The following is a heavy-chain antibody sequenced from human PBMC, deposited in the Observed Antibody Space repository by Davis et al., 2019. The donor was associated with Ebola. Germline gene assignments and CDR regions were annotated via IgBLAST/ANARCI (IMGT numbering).Heavy chain of an antibody. D-gene: IGHD6-13*01. Sequence: SETLSLTCTVSGGSISSSSYYWSWIRQPPGKGLEWIGYIYYSGSTNYNPSLKSRVTISVDTSKNQFSLKLSSVTAADTAVYYCARESIAAAGTSSFDYWGQGTLVTVSS. J-gene: IGHJ4*02. V-gene: IGHV4-61*01. CDR2: IYYSGST. CDR1: GGSISSSSYY. CDR3: ARESIAAAGTSSFDY.